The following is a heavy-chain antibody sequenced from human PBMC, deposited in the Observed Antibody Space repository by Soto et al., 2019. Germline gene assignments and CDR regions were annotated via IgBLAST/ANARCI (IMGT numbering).Heavy chain of an antibody. CDR3: ARRPHCSGGICYYGLDN. D-gene: IGHD2-15*01. CDR2: MNPDSGHA. CDR1: GYTFTNSD. Sequence: ASVKVSCKASGYTFTNSDINWVRQAPGQGLEWMGWMNPDSGHAAYAQKFQGRVTLTTSTSTSTVYVEMRSLGSEDTAVYYCARRPHCSGGICYYGLDNWGQGTLVTVSS. V-gene: IGHV1-8*01. J-gene: IGHJ4*02.